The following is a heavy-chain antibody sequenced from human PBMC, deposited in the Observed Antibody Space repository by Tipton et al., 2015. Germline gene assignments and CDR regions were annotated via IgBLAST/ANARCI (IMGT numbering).Heavy chain of an antibody. J-gene: IGHJ6*02. Sequence: TLSLTCAVYGGSFSGYYWNWIRQPPGKGLEWIGEIIHSGTTNYNPSLKSRVTISVDTSKNQFSLKLSSVTAADTAVYYCARVSIAAAIGVDVWGQGTTVTVSS. V-gene: IGHV4-34*09. CDR1: GGSFSGYY. CDR3: ARVSIAAAIGVDV. CDR2: IIHSGTT. D-gene: IGHD6-13*01.